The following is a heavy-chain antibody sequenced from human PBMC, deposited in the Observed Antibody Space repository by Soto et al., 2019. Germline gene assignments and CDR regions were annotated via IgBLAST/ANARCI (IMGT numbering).Heavy chain of an antibody. CDR2: SFHSGSA. CDR1: GVSINSHY. Sequence: QVQLQESGPGLVKPSETLSLTCTVSGVSINSHYWSWIRQPPGKGLEWIGFSFHSGSANYNPSLKSRVTISVDTSKNQFSLNLNSVTAADTAVYYCARISGLPVDFGYWGQGTLVTVSS. CDR3: ARISGLPVDFGY. D-gene: IGHD3-10*01. V-gene: IGHV4-59*11. J-gene: IGHJ4*02.